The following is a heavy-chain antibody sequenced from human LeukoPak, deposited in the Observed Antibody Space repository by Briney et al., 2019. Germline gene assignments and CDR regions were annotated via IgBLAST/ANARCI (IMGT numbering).Heavy chain of an antibody. CDR3: ARSLYCSSTSCFGDRLVYGMDV. V-gene: IGHV3-30*04. CDR2: ISYDGSNK. J-gene: IGHJ6*04. CDR1: GFTFSSYA. Sequence: GRSLRLSCAASGFTFSSYAVHWVRQAPGKGLEWVAVISYDGSNKYYADSVKGRFTISRDDSKNTLYLQMNSLRAEDTAVYYCARSLYCSSTSCFGDRLVYGMDVWGKGTTVTVSS. D-gene: IGHD2-2*01.